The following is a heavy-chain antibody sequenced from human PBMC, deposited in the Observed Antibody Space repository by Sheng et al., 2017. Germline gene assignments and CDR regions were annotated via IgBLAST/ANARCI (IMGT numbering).Heavy chain of an antibody. CDR3: AKVNGYNWVDY. Sequence: QVQLVESGGGVVQPGGSLRLSCAASGFTFSSYGMHWVRQAPGKGLEWVAFIRYDGSNKYYADSVKGRFTISRDNSKNTLYLQMNSLRAEDTAVYYCAKVNGYNWVDYWGQGTLVTVSS. J-gene: IGHJ4*02. CDR1: GFTFSSYG. CDR2: IRYDGSNK. D-gene: IGHD5-12*01. V-gene: IGHV3-30*02.